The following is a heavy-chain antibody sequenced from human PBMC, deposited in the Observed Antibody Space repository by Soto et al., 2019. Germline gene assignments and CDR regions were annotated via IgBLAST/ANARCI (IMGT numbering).Heavy chain of an antibody. CDR1: GDSIKFYY. D-gene: IGHD1-26*01. CDR2: VYSSGST. J-gene: IGHJ4*02. CDR3: ARSGDLGLFDF. V-gene: IGHV4-59*01. Sequence: SSETLSLTCTVSGDSIKFYYWSWIRQPPGKGLEWIGYVYSSGSTYYNPSLKSRVTISVDTSKNHFSLELNSVTAADTAVYYCARSGDLGLFDFWGQGTLVTVSS.